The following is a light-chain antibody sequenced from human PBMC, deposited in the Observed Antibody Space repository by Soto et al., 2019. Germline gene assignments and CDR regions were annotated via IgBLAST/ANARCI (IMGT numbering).Light chain of an antibody. CDR2: EVN. CDR3: CSFTSSNSHV. Sequence: HSVPTQPASVSGSPGPSLTISCAGTSSDFGNYNLVSWYQQHPGKVPKLILFEVNKRPAGVSGRFSGSKSGNTASLTISGLQAEDEADYYCCSFTSSNSHVFGTGTKVTVL. CDR1: SSDFGNYNL. V-gene: IGLV2-23*02. J-gene: IGLJ1*01.